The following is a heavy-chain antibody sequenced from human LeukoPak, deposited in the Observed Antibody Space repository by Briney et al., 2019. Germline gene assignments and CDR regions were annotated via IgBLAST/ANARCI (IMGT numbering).Heavy chain of an antibody. CDR2: IYYSGST. CDR1: GGSISSHY. J-gene: IGHJ4*02. D-gene: IGHD3-22*01. CDR3: ARAIPYEGFDY. Sequence: PSETLSLTCTVSGGSISSHYWSWIRQPPGKGLEWIGYIYYSGSTNYSPSLKSRVTISVDTSKNQFSLKLSSVTAADTAVYYCARAIPYEGFDYWGQGTLVTVSS. V-gene: IGHV4-59*11.